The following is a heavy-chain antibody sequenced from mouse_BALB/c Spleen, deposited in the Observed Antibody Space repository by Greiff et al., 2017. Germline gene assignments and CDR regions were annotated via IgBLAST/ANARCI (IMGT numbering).Heavy chain of an antibody. J-gene: IGHJ2*01. CDR1: GYAFSSSW. CDR2: IYPGDGDT. D-gene: IGHD2-3*01. Sequence: QVQLQQSGPELVKPGASVKISCKASGYAFSSSWMNWVKQRPGQGLEWIGRIYPGDGDTNYNGKFKGKATLTADKSSSTAYMQLSSLTSVDSAVYVCARGDGYYHFEYWGQGTTLTVSS. V-gene: IGHV1-82*01. CDR3: ARGDGYYHFEY.